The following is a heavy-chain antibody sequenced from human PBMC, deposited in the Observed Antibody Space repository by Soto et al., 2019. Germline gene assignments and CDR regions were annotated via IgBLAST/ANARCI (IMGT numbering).Heavy chain of an antibody. V-gene: IGHV4-39*01. CDR1: GGSISSSSYY. J-gene: IGHJ4*02. Sequence: SETLSLTCTVSGGSISSSSYYWGWIRQPPGKGLEWIGSIYYSGSTYYNPSLKSRVTISVDTSKNQFSLKLSSVTAADTAVYYCASLGVGYSSSQAVDYWGQGTLVTVSS. D-gene: IGHD6-13*01. CDR2: IYYSGST. CDR3: ASLGVGYSSSQAVDY.